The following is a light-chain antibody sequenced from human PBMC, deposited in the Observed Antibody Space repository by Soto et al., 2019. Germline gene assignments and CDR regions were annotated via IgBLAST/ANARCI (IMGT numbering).Light chain of an antibody. CDR2: GAS. CDR3: QQYGSSGT. Sequence: EFVLTQSPGTLSLSPGERATLSCRASQSVGSNYLAWYQQKPGQAPRLLIYGASSRATGIAHRFSGSGSGTDFTLTISRLEPEDFALYYCQQYGSSGTFGQGTKVDI. CDR1: QSVGSNY. J-gene: IGKJ1*01. V-gene: IGKV3-20*01.